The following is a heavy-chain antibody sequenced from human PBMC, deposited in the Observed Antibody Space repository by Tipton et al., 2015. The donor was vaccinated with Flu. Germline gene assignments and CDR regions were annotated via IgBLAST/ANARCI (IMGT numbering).Heavy chain of an antibody. J-gene: IGHJ3*02. CDR1: GGSISSSSHY. CDR3: ARRDCAGGICYSRVYDAFDI. CDR2: IYHSGST. D-gene: IGHD2-8*02. V-gene: IGHV4-39*07. Sequence: LRLSCTVSGGSISSSSHYWGWIRQPPGKGLEWIGSIYHSGSTYYNPSLKSRATISVDTSKNQFSLKLGSVTAGDTAVYYCARRDCAGGICYSRVYDAFDIWGQGTLVTVSS.